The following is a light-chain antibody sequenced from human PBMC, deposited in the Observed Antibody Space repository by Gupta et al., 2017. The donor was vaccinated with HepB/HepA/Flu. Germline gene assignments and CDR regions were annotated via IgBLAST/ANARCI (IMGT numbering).Light chain of an antibody. CDR2: WAS. V-gene: IGKV4-1*01. J-gene: IGKJ2*03. CDR3: QQYDSTPRS. Sequence: DIVMTQSPDSLAVSLGERATINCKSGQSVLYSSNNKNYLAWYQQKPGQPPKLLIYWASTRESGVPDRFVGSGSGTDFTLTINSLQAEDVAVYYCQQYDSTPRSFGQGTKVEIK. CDR1: QSVLYSSNNKNY.